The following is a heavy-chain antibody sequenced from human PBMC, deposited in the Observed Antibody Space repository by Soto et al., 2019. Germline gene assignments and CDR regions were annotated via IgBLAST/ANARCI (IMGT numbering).Heavy chain of an antibody. D-gene: IGHD4-17*01. V-gene: IGHV4-59*01. J-gene: IGHJ4*02. CDR3: ARVGGDDFGDSGGFDY. CDR2: IYYSGLT. CDR1: GGSIRDYF. Sequence: SATLSLTCTVSGGSIRDYFWTWIRQPPGKGLEWIGYIYYSGLTNSNPSLKSRVSISVDTSKNHFSLQLRSVTAADTAVYYCARVGGDDFGDSGGFDYWGQGTLVTVSS.